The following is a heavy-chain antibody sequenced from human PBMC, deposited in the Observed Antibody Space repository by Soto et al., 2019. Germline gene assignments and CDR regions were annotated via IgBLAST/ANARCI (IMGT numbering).Heavy chain of an antibody. V-gene: IGHV3-23*01. CDR2: ISGRGETT. Sequence: GGSLRLSCAASGFHLRSYAMGWVRQAPGKGLEWISVISGRGETTLYADYWMGRFTIAGDFSNNTLSLQMNSLRADDTAIYYGGKARYLLVDQPLYFESWGQGT. CDR3: GKARYLLVDQPLYFES. CDR1: GFHLRSYA. J-gene: IGHJ4*02. D-gene: IGHD3-9*01.